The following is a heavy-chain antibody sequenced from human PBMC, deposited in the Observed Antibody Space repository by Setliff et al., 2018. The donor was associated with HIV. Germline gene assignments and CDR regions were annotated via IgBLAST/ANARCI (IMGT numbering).Heavy chain of an antibody. CDR3: VRVAMIRGTIIGAFDL. J-gene: IGHJ3*01. D-gene: IGHD3-10*01. Sequence: ASVKVSCKASGYTFTSHYMHWVRQAPGQGLEWMGIINPSVGNTDYAQKFQTRVTMTRDASTSTVYMELSSLRSNDTAIYYCVRVAMIRGTIIGAFDLWGQGSMVTVSS. V-gene: IGHV1-46*01. CDR2: INPSVGNT. CDR1: GYTFTSHY.